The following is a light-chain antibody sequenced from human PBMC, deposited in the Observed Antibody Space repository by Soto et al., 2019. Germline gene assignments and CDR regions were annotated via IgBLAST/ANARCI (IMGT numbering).Light chain of an antibody. CDR3: QSYDSSLSGVV. V-gene: IGLV1-40*01. Sequence: QSVLTQPPSVSGAPGQRVTISCTGSSSNIGAGYDVHWYQQLPGTAPKFLIYGNTNRPSGVPDRFSSSKSGTSASLAITGLQAEDEADYYCQSYDSSLSGVVFGGGTQLTVL. J-gene: IGLJ2*01. CDR2: GNT. CDR1: SSNIGAGYD.